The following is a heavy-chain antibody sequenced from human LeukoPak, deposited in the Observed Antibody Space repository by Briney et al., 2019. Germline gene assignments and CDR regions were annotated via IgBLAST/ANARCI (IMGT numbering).Heavy chain of an antibody. D-gene: IGHD5-18*01. CDR1: GRPISSYY. Sequence: PSETLSLTCTVSGRPISSYYWSWIRQPPGKGLEWIGYIYYSGSTNYNPSLKSRVTISVDTSKNQFSLKLSSVTAADTAVYYCAREASGYSYGLYNWFDPWGQGTLVTVSS. CDR2: IYYSGST. V-gene: IGHV4-59*01. CDR3: AREASGYSYGLYNWFDP. J-gene: IGHJ5*02.